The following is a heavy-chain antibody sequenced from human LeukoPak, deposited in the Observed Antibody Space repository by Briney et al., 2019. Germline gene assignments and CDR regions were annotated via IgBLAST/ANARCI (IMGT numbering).Heavy chain of an antibody. Sequence: PGGSLRLSCAASGFTFSSYGMHGVRQAPGKGLERVAVISYDGSNKYYADSVKGRFTISRDNSKNTLYLQMNSLRAEDTAVYYCAKDPGIAVAGSSGWFDSWGQGTLVTVSS. CDR2: ISYDGSNK. D-gene: IGHD6-19*01. J-gene: IGHJ5*01. CDR1: GFTFSSYG. CDR3: AKDPGIAVAGSSGWFDS. V-gene: IGHV3-30*18.